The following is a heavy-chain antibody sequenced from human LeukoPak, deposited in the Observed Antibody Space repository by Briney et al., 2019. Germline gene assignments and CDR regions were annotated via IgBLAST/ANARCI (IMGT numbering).Heavy chain of an antibody. D-gene: IGHD3-10*01. CDR2: IDYSGST. Sequence: SETLSLTCTVSGGSISSYYWSWIRQPPGKGLEWIGYIDYSGSTKYNPSLKSRVSISVDTSKNQFSLKMSSVTAADTALYYCVREGLSSRFVDYWGQGTLVTVSS. CDR1: GGSISSYY. CDR3: VREGLSSRFVDY. V-gene: IGHV4-59*01. J-gene: IGHJ4*02.